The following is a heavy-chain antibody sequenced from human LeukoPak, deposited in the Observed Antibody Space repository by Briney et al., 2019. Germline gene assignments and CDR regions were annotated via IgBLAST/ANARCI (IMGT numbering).Heavy chain of an antibody. Sequence: NASETLSLTCTVSGGSISSYYWSWIRQPPGKGLEWIGYIYYSGSTNYNPSLKSRVTISVDTSKNQFSLKLSSVTAADTAVYYCASMGGYNPRYYFDYWGQGTLVTVSS. V-gene: IGHV4-59*01. CDR3: ASMGGYNPRYYFDY. D-gene: IGHD5-24*01. CDR1: GGSISSYY. J-gene: IGHJ4*02. CDR2: IYYSGST.